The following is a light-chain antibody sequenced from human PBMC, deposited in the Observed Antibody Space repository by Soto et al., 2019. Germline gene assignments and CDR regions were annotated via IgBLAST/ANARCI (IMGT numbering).Light chain of an antibody. CDR2: ANG. J-gene: IGLJ1*01. V-gene: IGLV1-51*01. CDR3: GTWDNSLRAYV. Sequence: TQPPSVSATPGQEGTSFCSGGSSNIGNNYVSWYQQFPRPAPKLLISANGQRPSGIPDRFSGSKSGTSATLGITGLQTGDEADYYCGTWDNSLRAYVFGAGTKVTVL. CDR1: SSNIGNNY.